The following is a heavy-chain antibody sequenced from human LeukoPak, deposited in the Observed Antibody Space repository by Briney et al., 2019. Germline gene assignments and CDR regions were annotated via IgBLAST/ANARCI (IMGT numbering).Heavy chain of an antibody. CDR3: ARHSRTYYFDY. Sequence: PSETLSLTCTVSGGSISSNYWSWIRQPPGKGLEWIGYIYYSGTTNYNPSLKSRVTISVDTSKTQFSLKLSSVSAADTAVYYCARHSRTYYFDYWGQGTLVTVSS. V-gene: IGHV4-59*08. J-gene: IGHJ4*02. CDR1: GGSISSNY. CDR2: IYYSGTT.